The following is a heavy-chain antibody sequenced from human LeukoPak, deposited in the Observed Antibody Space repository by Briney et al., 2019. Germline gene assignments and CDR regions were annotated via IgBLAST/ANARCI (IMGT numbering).Heavy chain of an antibody. CDR3: ARFGYVAAVDV. CDR1: GFTFSSYW. J-gene: IGHJ4*02. CDR2: IKQDGSEK. D-gene: IGHD2-15*01. Sequence: GGSLRLSCAASGFTFSSYWMSWVRQAPGKGLEWVANIKQDGSEKYYVDPVKGRFSISRDNAKNLVYQQMNSLRAEDTAVYHCARFGYVAAVDVWGQGTPVTVSS. V-gene: IGHV3-7*01.